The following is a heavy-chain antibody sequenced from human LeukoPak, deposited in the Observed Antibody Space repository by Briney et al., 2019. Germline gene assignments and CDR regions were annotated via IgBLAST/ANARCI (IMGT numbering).Heavy chain of an antibody. J-gene: IGHJ6*03. CDR1: GFAVSSNY. Sequence: GGSLSLSCAASGFAVSSNYMTWVRKPQGPGLERVSFSYIDDDIRHAYSVKVRFTMSRDNSQNMVYLQMSSLRVEDTAVYYCARAHQVWESKEYYYYYYMDVWGKGTTVTVSS. CDR3: ARAHQVWESKEYYYYYYMDV. CDR2: SYIDDDI. D-gene: IGHD5-18*01. V-gene: IGHV3-53*01.